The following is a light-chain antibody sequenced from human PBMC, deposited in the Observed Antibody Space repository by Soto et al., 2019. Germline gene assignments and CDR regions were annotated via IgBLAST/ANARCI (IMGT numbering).Light chain of an antibody. J-gene: IGLJ3*02. V-gene: IGLV2-23*02. CDR1: TSDVGIYNL. CDR2: EVD. CDR3: SSYAGSRWV. Sequence: QSALTQPASVSGSPGQSITISCSGTTSDVGIYNLVSWYQQHPGKAPKLVIYEVDKRPSGVSNRFSGSRSGNTASLTISGLQSEDEADYYCSSYAGSRWVSGGGTKLTVL.